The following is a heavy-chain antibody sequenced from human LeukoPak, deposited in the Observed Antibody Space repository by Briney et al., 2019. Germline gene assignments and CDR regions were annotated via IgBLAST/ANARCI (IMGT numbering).Heavy chain of an antibody. CDR2: IKQDGSEK. CDR1: GFTFSSYW. D-gene: IGHD6-13*01. CDR3: AREALYSSSWYFGFDP. Sequence: GGSLRLSRAASGFTFSSYWMSWVRQAPGKGLEWVANIKQDGSEKYYVDSVKGRFTISRDNAKNSLYLQMNSLRAEDTAVYYCAREALYSSSWYFGFDPWGQGTLVTVSS. J-gene: IGHJ5*02. V-gene: IGHV3-7*01.